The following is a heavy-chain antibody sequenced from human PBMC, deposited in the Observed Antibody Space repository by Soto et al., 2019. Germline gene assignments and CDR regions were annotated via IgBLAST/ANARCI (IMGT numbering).Heavy chain of an antibody. J-gene: IGHJ4*02. CDR3: TRNRRETGDFDF. CDR1: GYTFTTYD. V-gene: IGHV1-8*01. D-gene: IGHD7-27*01. Sequence: QVQLVQSGAEVRKPGASVKVSCKASGYTFTTYDINWLRQARGQGLQWMGWMNPDSGTTGYAQTFQGRVTLTRDTSMNTAYMELSRLTYGDTAVYYCTRNRRETGDFDFWGQGTLVTVSS. CDR2: MNPDSGTT.